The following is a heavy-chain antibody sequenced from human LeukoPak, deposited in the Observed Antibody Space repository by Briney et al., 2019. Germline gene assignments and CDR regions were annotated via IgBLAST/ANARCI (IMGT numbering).Heavy chain of an antibody. CDR2: IKQDGSEI. J-gene: IGHJ4*02. Sequence: GGSLRLSCVVSGFTFSSYWMSSVRQAPGKGLEWVASIKQDGSEIYYVDSVKGRFTISRDNAKNSLYLQMNSLRADDTAVYKCARELGSYRHFFDYWGQGTLVTVSS. CDR3: ARELGSYRHFFDY. D-gene: IGHD3-10*01. V-gene: IGHV3-7*01. CDR1: GFTFSSYW.